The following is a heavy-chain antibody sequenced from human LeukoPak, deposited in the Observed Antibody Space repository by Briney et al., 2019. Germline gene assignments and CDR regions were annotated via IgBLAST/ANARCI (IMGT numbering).Heavy chain of an antibody. Sequence: GGSLRLSCAASGFTFSSYSMNWVRQAPGKGLEWVSSVSSSSSYIYYADSVKGRFTISRDNAKNSLYLQMNSLRAEDTAVYYCARDQADKQTDYWGQGTLVTVSS. CDR1: GFTFSSYS. V-gene: IGHV3-21*01. J-gene: IGHJ4*02. CDR3: ARDQADKQTDY. CDR2: VSSSSSYI.